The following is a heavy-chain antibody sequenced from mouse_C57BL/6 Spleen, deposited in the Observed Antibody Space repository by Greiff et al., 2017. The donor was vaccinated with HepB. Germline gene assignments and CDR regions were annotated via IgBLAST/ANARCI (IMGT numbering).Heavy chain of an antibody. V-gene: IGHV1-69*01. CDR2: IDPSDSYT. J-gene: IGHJ2*01. CDR3: ARRWDY. D-gene: IGHD1-1*02. Sequence: QVQLKQPGAELVMPGASVKLSCKASGYTFTSYWMHWVKQRPGQGLEWIGEIDPSDSYTNYNQKFKGKSTLTVDKSSSTAYMQLSSLTSEDSAVYYCARRWDYWGQGTTLTVSS. CDR1: GYTFTSYW.